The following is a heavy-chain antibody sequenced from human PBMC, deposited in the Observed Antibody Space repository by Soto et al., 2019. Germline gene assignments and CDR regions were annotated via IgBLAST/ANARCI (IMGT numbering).Heavy chain of an antibody. J-gene: IGHJ5*02. CDR1: GGSFSVYY. V-gene: IGHV4-34*01. Sequence: SETLSLTCAVYGGSFSVYYWSLIRQPPGKGLEWIGEINQSGSTNYNPSLKSRVTISVDTSKNQFSLKLSSVTTADTAVYYCARGNLRYFDWLLLYNWFDPWGQGTLVTVSS. D-gene: IGHD3-9*01. CDR3: ARGNLRYFDWLLLYNWFDP. CDR2: INQSGST.